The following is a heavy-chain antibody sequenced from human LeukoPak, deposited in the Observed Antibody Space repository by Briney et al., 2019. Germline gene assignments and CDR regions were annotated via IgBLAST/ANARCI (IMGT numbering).Heavy chain of an antibody. Sequence: ASVKVSCKASGDIFPSYDINWVRQATGQGLEWMGWVNPNSGNTDYAQKFQGRVTMTRNTSISTAYIELSSLRSEDTAVYYCARRRDSGSLQHFDYWGQGTLVTVSS. D-gene: IGHD1-26*01. CDR1: GDIFPSYD. V-gene: IGHV1-8*01. CDR3: ARRRDSGSLQHFDY. J-gene: IGHJ4*02. CDR2: VNPNSGNT.